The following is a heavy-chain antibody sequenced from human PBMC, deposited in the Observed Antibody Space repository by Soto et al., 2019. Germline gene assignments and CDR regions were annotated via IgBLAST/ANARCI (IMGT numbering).Heavy chain of an antibody. CDR2: MNPNSGNT. V-gene: IGHV1-8*01. Sequence: GASVTVSCKASGYTFTSYDINWVRQATGQGLEWMGWMNPNSGNTGYAQKFQGRVTMTRNTSISTAYMELSSLRSEDTAVYYCARGSITMKNWFDPWGQGTLVTVSS. J-gene: IGHJ5*02. D-gene: IGHD3-22*01. CDR1: GYTFTSYD. CDR3: ARGSITMKNWFDP.